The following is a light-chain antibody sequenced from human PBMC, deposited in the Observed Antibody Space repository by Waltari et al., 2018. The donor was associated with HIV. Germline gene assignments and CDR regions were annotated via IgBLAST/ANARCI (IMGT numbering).Light chain of an antibody. CDR1: RGAFGISSL. J-gene: IGLJ3*02. Sequence: HSALTQPASVSASPGQSITISCTGTRGAFGISSLFSWYQQRPGKVPRVLIYDVISRPSGVSNRCSGSKSGNTASLSISGLQAEDEADYYCASYTSNDTLVFGGGTKVTVL. CDR3: ASYTSNDTLV. V-gene: IGLV2-14*03. CDR2: DVI.